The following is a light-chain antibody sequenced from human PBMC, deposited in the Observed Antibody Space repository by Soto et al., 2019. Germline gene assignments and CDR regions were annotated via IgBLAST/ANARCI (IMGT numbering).Light chain of an antibody. Sequence: QPVLTQPPSVSGAPGQRVTISCTGSSSNIGAGYDVHWYQRLPGTAPKVLIYGNNNRPSVVPDRFSGSKSGTSASLAITGLQAEDEADYYCQSYDSSLSGSYVFGTGTKLTVL. CDR3: QSYDSSLSGSYV. CDR1: SSNIGAGYD. J-gene: IGLJ1*01. CDR2: GNN. V-gene: IGLV1-40*01.